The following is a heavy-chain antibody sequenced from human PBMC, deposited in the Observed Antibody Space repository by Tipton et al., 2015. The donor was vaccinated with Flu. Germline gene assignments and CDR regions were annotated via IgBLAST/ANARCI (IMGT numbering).Heavy chain of an antibody. J-gene: IGHJ6*03. V-gene: IGHV3-21*04. Sequence: SLRLSCAASGFTFSSYSMNWVRQAPGKGLEWVSSISSSSSYIYYADSVKGRFTISRDNAKNSLYLQMNSLRAEDTAVYYCARSPLHRFLEWLPKAPYYYYYMDVWGKGTTVTVSS. D-gene: IGHD3-3*01. CDR2: ISSSSSYI. CDR3: ARSPLHRFLEWLPKAPYYYYYMDV. CDR1: GFTFSSYS.